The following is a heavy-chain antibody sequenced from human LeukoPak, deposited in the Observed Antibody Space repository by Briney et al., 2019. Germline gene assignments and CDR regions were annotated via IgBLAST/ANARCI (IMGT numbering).Heavy chain of an antibody. CDR1: GGSFSGYY. CDR2: INHSGST. CDR3: ARDGYSSGWFGRIDY. J-gene: IGHJ4*02. V-gene: IGHV4-34*01. Sequence: SETLSLTCAVYGGSFSGYYWSWIRQPPGKGLEWIGEINHSGSTNYNPSLKSRVTISVDTSKNQFSLKLSSVTAADTAVYYCARDGYSSGWFGRIDYWGQGTLVTVSS. D-gene: IGHD6-19*01.